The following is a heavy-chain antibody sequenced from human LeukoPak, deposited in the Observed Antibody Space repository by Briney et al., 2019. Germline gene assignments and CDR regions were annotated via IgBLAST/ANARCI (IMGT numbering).Heavy chain of an antibody. V-gene: IGHV3-48*01. CDR1: GFTFSSYS. Sequence: PGGSLRLSCAASGFTFSSYSMNWVRQAPGKGLERVSYISSSSSTIYYADSVKGRFTISRDNAKNSLYLQMNSLRAEDTAVYYCARDRGTAMVPFDYWGQGTLVTVSS. J-gene: IGHJ4*02. CDR3: ARDRGTAMVPFDY. D-gene: IGHD5-18*01. CDR2: ISSSSSTI.